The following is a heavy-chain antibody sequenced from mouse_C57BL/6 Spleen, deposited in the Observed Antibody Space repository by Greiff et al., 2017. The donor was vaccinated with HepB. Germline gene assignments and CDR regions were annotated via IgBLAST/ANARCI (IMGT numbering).Heavy chain of an antibody. CDR3: APFNWYFDY. V-gene: IGHV1-26*01. CDR2: INPNNGGT. Sequence: EVQLQQSGPELVKPGASVKISCKASGYTFTDYYMNWVKQSPGKSLEWIGDINPNNGGTSYNQKFKGKATLTVDKSSSTAYMELRSLTSEDSAVYYCAPFNWYFDYWGQGTTLTVSS. J-gene: IGHJ2*01. D-gene: IGHD4-1*01. CDR1: GYTFTDYY.